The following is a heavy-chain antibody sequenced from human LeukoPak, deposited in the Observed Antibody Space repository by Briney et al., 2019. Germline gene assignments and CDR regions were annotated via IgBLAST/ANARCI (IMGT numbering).Heavy chain of an antibody. CDR3: ARDHKRPTYSSMFDP. V-gene: IGHV3-21*01. CDR1: GFTFSSYS. CDR2: ISSSSSYI. D-gene: IGHD6-13*01. J-gene: IGHJ5*02. Sequence: VGSLRLSCAASGFTFSSYSMNWGRQAPGKGLEWVSSISSSSSYIYYADSVKGRFTISRDNAKNSLYLQMNSLRAEDTAVYYCARDHKRPTYSSMFDPWGQGTLVTVSS.